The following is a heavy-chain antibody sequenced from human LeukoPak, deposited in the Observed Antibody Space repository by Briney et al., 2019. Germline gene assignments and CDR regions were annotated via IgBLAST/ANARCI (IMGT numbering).Heavy chain of an antibody. V-gene: IGHV3-7*01. CDR1: GFTYKRYR. J-gene: IGHJ2*01. CDR3: ARPPSSGPPGTLEDYYWYFDL. Sequence: PGGSLRLSCLLSGFTYKRYRMTWFRESPGKGGEGVANIKQDGSLKNYVASVKGRFTISRHNAKKSLYLQMHSLRGEDTAVYYCARPPSSGPPGTLEDYYWYFDLWGRGTLLTVSS. CDR2: IKQDGSLK. D-gene: IGHD3-22*01.